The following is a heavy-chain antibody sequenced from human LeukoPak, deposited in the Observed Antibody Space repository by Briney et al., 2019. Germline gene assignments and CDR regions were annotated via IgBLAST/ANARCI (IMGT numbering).Heavy chain of an antibody. Sequence: ASVKVSCKASGYTFTSYDINWVRQATGQGLEWMGWMNPNSGNTGYAQKFQGRVTMTRNTSISTAYMELSSLRSEDTAVYYCAGDYLAAAGQTFDYWGQGTLVTVSS. V-gene: IGHV1-8*01. D-gene: IGHD6-13*01. CDR2: MNPNSGNT. CDR3: AGDYLAAAGQTFDY. CDR1: GYTFTSYD. J-gene: IGHJ4*02.